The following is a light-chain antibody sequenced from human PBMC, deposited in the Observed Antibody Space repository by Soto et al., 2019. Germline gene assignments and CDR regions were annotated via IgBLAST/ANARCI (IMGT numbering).Light chain of an antibody. Sequence: QSVLTQPASVSGSPGQSITISCTGTSSDVGNYNYVSWYQQHPGKSPKLMIYEVSNRPSGVSNRFSGSKSGNTASLTISGLQAEDEADYYCSSYTISSTLVFGIGTQLTVL. CDR3: SSYTISSTLV. V-gene: IGLV2-14*01. J-gene: IGLJ1*01. CDR1: SSDVGNYNY. CDR2: EVS.